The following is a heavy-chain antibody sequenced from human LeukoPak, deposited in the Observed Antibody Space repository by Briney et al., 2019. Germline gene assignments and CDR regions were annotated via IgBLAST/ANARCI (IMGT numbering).Heavy chain of an antibody. CDR2: ISHSGST. Sequence: SETLSLTCAVYGGSFNVYHWRWVRQPPGKGLELVGEISHSGSTNYNPSLMRRVTVSADTSKNQFYLNLTSVTAADTAVYSCALVVDYSGSGTYLVDYWGQGTLVTVSS. J-gene: IGHJ4*02. CDR1: GGSFNVYH. CDR3: ALVVDYSGSGTYLVDY. V-gene: IGHV4-34*01. D-gene: IGHD3-10*01.